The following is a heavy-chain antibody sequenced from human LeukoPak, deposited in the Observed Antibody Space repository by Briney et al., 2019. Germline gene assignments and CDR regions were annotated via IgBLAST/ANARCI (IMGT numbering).Heavy chain of an antibody. D-gene: IGHD5-12*01. Sequence: ASVKVSCKASGYTFTSYGISWVRQAPGQGLEWMGWMNPNSGNTGYAQKFQGRVTMTRNTSISTAYMELSSLRSEDTAVYYCARGSSGYDWVYYYYYYYMDVWGKGTTVTISS. J-gene: IGHJ6*03. CDR3: ARGSSGYDWVYYYYYYYMDV. V-gene: IGHV1-8*02. CDR2: MNPNSGNT. CDR1: GYTFTSYG.